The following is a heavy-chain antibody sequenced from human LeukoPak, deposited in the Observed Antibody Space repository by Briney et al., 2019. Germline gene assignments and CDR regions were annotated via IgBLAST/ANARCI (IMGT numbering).Heavy chain of an antibody. CDR2: ISYDGSNK. Sequence: GGSLRLSCAASGFTYSSYAMHWVRQAPGKGLEWVAVISYDGSNKYYADSVKGRFTISRDNSKNTLYLQMNSLRAEDTAVYYCARAPGPGRNDAFDIWGQGTMVTVSS. CDR1: GFTYSSYA. J-gene: IGHJ3*02. CDR3: ARAPGPGRNDAFDI. D-gene: IGHD1-26*01. V-gene: IGHV3-30-3*01.